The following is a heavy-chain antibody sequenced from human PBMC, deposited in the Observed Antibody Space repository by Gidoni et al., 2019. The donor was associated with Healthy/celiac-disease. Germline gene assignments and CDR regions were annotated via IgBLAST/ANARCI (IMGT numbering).Heavy chain of an antibody. CDR3: AREGYGDYGGWFDP. V-gene: IGHV3-21*01. D-gene: IGHD4-17*01. Sequence: EVQLVESGGGLVKPGGSLRLSCAASRFPFRSDSMNWFRKAPGKGREWVAAISSSSSYIYYADSVKGRFTISRDNAKNSLYLQMNSLRAEDTAVYYCAREGYGDYGGWFDPWGQGTLVTVSS. CDR2: ISSSSSYI. J-gene: IGHJ5*02. CDR1: RFPFRSDS.